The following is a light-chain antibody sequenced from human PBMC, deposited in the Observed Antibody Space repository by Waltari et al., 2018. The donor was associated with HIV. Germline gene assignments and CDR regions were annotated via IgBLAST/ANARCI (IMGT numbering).Light chain of an antibody. V-gene: IGLV3-25*03. CDR1: ELPKHY. CDR3: QSADSSGAWV. J-gene: IGLJ3*02. Sequence: SYDLTQPPSVSVSPGQTARIACSGDELPKHYSYWYQQRPGQAPVLLIYTDTERPSGCPERCSGSSSGTTVTLTITGVQADDEADYWCQSADSSGAWVFGGGTKLTVL. CDR2: TDT.